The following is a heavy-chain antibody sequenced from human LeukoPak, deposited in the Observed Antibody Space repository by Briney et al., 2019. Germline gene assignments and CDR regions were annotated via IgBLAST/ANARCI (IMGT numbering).Heavy chain of an antibody. CDR1: GFTFSNYG. V-gene: IGHV3-33*01. Sequence: TERSLRLSCAASGFTFSNYGMHWVRQAPGKGLEWVALIQYDGGNRWYADSVQGRFTISRDNSKNTLYLQMNSLRAEDTAVYYCVRGFGETQPLFDPWGQGTLVSVSS. CDR2: IQYDGGNR. D-gene: IGHD3-10*01. CDR3: VRGFGETQPLFDP. J-gene: IGHJ5*02.